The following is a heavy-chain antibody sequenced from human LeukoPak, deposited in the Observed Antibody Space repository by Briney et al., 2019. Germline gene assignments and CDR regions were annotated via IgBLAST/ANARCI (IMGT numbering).Heavy chain of an antibody. D-gene: IGHD6-19*01. CDR3: AKEDGKVAGSLRYSDY. CDR2: ISGSGGSR. Sequence: PGGSLRLSCAASGFTFSNYAVSWVRQAPGKGLEWVSGISGSGGSRDYADSVKGRFTISRDNSKNTLYLQMSSLRAEDTAGYYCAKEDGKVAGSLRYSDYWGQGTLVTVSS. CDR1: GFTFSNYA. J-gene: IGHJ4*02. V-gene: IGHV3-23*01.